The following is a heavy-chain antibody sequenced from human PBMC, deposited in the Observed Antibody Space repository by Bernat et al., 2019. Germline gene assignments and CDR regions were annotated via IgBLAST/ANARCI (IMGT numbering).Heavy chain of an antibody. J-gene: IGHJ4*02. V-gene: IGHV4-34*01. CDR2: INHSGST. CDR3: ARITMVRGISR. D-gene: IGHD3-10*01. CDR1: GGSFSGYY. Sequence: QVQLQQWGAGLLKPSETLSLTCAVYGGSFSGYYWSWIRQPPGKGLEWIGEINHSGSTNYNPSLKSLVTISVDTSKNQSSLKLSSVTAADTAVYYCARITMVRGISRWGQGTLVTVSS.